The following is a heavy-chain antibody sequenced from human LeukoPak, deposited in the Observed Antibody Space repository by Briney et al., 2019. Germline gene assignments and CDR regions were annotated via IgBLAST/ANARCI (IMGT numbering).Heavy chain of an antibody. J-gene: IGHJ3*02. D-gene: IGHD3-22*01. Sequence: GESLKISCKGSGYSFTSYWIGWVRQMPGKGLEWMGIIYPGDSDTRYSPSFQGQVTISADKSISTAYLQWSSLKASDTAMYYCASATHYDSSGYYFGGAFDIWGQGTMVTVSS. CDR1: GYSFTSYW. V-gene: IGHV5-51*01. CDR3: ASATHYDSSGYYFGGAFDI. CDR2: IYPGDSDT.